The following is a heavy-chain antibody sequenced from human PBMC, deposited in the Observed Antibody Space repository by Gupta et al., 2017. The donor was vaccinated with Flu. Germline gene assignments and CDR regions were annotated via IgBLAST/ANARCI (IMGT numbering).Heavy chain of an antibody. D-gene: IGHD5-12*01. CDR2: IKSKSDGGTT. Sequence: EVQMVESGGGLVKNGGSIRLSCAASEFPFRHAWIRCVRQAPGRGLEWVCRIKSKSDGGTTDYAAPVKGRFNISRDDSKNTLYLQMNSLKTDDTAVYYCTTYTSRGYIGYGSPHFDYWGQGTLVTVSS. J-gene: IGHJ4*02. V-gene: IGHV3-15*01. CDR3: TTYTSRGYIGYGSPHFDY. CDR1: EFPFRHAW.